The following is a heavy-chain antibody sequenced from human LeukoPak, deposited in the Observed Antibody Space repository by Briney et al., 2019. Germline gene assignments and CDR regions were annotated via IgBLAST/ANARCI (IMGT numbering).Heavy chain of an antibody. D-gene: IGHD3-10*01. CDR1: GYSISSGYY. J-gene: IGHJ4*02. CDR3: ASSTWFGTRIVFDY. CDR2: IDHSGST. Sequence: SETLSLTCAVSGYSISSGYYWGWIRQPPGKGLDWIGSIDHSGSTYYKPSLKSRITISVDTSKNHFSLKLSSVTAADTAVYYCASSTWFGTRIVFDYWGQGTLVTVSS. V-gene: IGHV4-38-2*01.